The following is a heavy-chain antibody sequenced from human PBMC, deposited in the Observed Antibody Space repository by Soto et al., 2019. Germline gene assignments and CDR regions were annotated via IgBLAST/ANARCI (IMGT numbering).Heavy chain of an antibody. CDR1: GYSFNNYY. Sequence: AVKVSCKATGYSFNNYYLHWVREAPVPGLEWMGIINPSGCNISYSQKFQGRVTMTRDTSTSTVYMVLKGLRSEDTAVYYCARVGSASNALDDWAQGTRGT. CDR2: INPSGCNI. J-gene: IGHJ4*02. V-gene: IGHV1-46*02. CDR3: ARVGSASNALDD. D-gene: IGHD2-2*01.